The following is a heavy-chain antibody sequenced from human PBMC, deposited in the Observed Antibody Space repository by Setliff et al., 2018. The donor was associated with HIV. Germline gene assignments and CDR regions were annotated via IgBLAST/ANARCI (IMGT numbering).Heavy chain of an antibody. Sequence: GESLKISCKGSGYSFTSYCIGWVRQMPGKGLEWMGIIYLGDSDTRYSPSFQGQVIISADKSLSTAYLQGSSLKASDTAIYYCARGLGVMVRGDVFDIWGQGTMVTVSS. CDR1: GYSFTSYC. D-gene: IGHD3-10*01. CDR3: ARGLGVMVRGDVFDI. J-gene: IGHJ3*02. CDR2: IYLGDSDT. V-gene: IGHV5-51*01.